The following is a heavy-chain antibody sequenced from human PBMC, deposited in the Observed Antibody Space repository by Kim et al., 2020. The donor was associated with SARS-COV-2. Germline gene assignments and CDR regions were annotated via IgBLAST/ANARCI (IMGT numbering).Heavy chain of an antibody. D-gene: IGHD5-18*01. Sequence: SETLSLTCTVSGGSISSYYWSWIRQPPGKGLEWIGYIYYSGSTNYNPSLKSRVTISVDTSKNQFSLKLSSVTAADTAVYYCARQMWKDTTPDYWGQGTLVTVSS. CDR2: IYYSGST. CDR1: GGSISSYY. CDR3: ARQMWKDTTPDY. J-gene: IGHJ4*02. V-gene: IGHV4-59*01.